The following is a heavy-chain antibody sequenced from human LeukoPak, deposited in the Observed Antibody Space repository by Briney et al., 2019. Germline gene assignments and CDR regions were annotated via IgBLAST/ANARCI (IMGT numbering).Heavy chain of an antibody. J-gene: IGHJ4*02. D-gene: IGHD6-13*01. CDR3: AKATYSSSWNLYFDF. CDR2: ISGSGYST. Sequence: GESLRLSCAASGFTFSSRAMSWVRQAPGKGLGWVASISGSGYSTYYADSVKGRLTISTDNSKNTVFLHMNSPRAEDTAVYYCAKATYSSSWNLYFDFWGQGTLVTVSS. V-gene: IGHV3-23*01. CDR1: GFTFSSRA.